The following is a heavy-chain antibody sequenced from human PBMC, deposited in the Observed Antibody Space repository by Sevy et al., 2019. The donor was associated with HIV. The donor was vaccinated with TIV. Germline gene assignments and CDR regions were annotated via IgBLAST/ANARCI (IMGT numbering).Heavy chain of an antibody. J-gene: IGHJ4*02. D-gene: IGHD3-3*01. V-gene: IGHV3-30*02. CDR2: IRYDESEQ. Sequence: GGSLRLSCAASGFSFSHAWMTWVRQAPGKGLEWVAFIRYDESEQYCADSVKGRCTISRDNSKSTLYLRLSSLRDEDTAVYYCAKDPRPSHRITTFGGVDYFEYWGQGTLVTVSS. CDR1: GFSFSHAW. CDR3: AKDPRPSHRITTFGGVDYFEY.